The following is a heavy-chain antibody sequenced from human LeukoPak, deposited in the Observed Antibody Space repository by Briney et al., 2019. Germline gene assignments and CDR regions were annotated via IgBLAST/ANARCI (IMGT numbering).Heavy chain of an antibody. Sequence: PGGSLRLSCAVSGFTFSRYWMSWVRQAPGKGLEWVANIKQDGSEKHYVDSVKGRFTISRDNAKNSLYLQMNSLRAEDTAVYYCARGGYCSSTSCRRSDAFDIWGQGTMVTVSS. V-gene: IGHV3-7*02. J-gene: IGHJ3*02. CDR1: GFTFSRYW. CDR2: IKQDGSEK. D-gene: IGHD2-2*01. CDR3: ARGGYCSSTSCRRSDAFDI.